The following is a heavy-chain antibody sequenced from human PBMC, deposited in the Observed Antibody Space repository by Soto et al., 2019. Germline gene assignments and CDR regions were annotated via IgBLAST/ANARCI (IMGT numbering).Heavy chain of an antibody. CDR1: GYSFTSYW. J-gene: IGHJ3*02. CDR3: ARQSYDSSGSTAFDI. V-gene: IGHV5-51*01. Sequence: PGESLKISCKGSGYSFTSYWIGWVRQMPGKGLEWMGIIYPGDSDTRYSPSFQGQVTISAGKSISTAYLQWSSLKASDTAMYYCARQSYDSSGSTAFDIWGQGTMVTVSS. D-gene: IGHD3-22*01. CDR2: IYPGDSDT.